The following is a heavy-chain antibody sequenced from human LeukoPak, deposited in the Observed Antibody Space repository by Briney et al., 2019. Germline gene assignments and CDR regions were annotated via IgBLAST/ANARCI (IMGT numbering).Heavy chain of an antibody. CDR2: ISGSGVNT. CDR3: AKEDYGDPQYYFDY. CDR1: GFTFSSYA. J-gene: IGHJ4*02. V-gene: IGHV3-23*01. D-gene: IGHD4-17*01. Sequence: GGSLRLSCAASGFTFSSYAMSWVRQAPGKGLEWVSGISGSGVNTYYADSVRGRFTISRDNSKNTLYLQMNSLRAEDTAVYYCAKEDYGDPQYYFDYWGQGTLVTVSS.